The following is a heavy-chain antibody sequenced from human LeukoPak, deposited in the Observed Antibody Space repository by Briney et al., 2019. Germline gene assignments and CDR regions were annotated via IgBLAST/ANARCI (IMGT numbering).Heavy chain of an antibody. D-gene: IGHD2-2*02. J-gene: IGHJ6*03. CDR2: INPNSGGT. Sequence: VASVKVSCKASGYTFTGYYMHWVRQAPGQGLEWMGWINPNSGGTNYAQKFQGRVTMTRDTSISTAYMELSRLRSDDTAVYYCARDGVVVPAAITTYYYYYMDVWGKGTTVTVSS. CDR3: ARDGVVVPAAITTYYYYYMDV. CDR1: GYTFTGYY. V-gene: IGHV1-2*02.